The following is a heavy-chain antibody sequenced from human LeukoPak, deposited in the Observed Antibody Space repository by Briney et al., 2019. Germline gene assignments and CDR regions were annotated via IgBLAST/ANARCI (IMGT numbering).Heavy chain of an antibody. D-gene: IGHD6-13*01. CDR2: IIPIFGTA. V-gene: IGHV1-69*13. CDR1: GYTFTSYA. Sequence: SVKVSCKASGYTFTSYAMNWVRQAPGQGLEWMGGIIPIFGTANYAQKFQGRVTITADESTSTAYMELSRLRSEDTAVYYCAIDTPNSSSWGQGTLVTVSS. J-gene: IGHJ4*02. CDR3: AIDTPNSSS.